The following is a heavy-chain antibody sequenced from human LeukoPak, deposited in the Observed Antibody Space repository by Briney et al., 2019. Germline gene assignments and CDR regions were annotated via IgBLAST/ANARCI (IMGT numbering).Heavy chain of an antibody. D-gene: IGHD3-3*01. J-gene: IGHJ5*02. CDR2: IIPIFGTA. CDR1: GGTFSSYA. V-gene: IGHV1-69*05. CDR3: ARGYDFCSGYHYNWFDP. Sequence: SVKVSCKASGGTFSSYAISWVRQAPGQGLEWMGGIIPIFGTANYAQKFQGRVTITTDESTSTAYMELSSLRSEDTAVYYCARGYDFCSGYHYNWFDPWGQGTLVTVSS.